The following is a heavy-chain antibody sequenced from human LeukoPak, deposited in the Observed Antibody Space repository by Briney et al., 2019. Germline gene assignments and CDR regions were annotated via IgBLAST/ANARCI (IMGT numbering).Heavy chain of an antibody. J-gene: IGHJ6*02. Sequence: GGSLRLSCVASGFTFSNYRMHWVRQAPGKGLVWVSRISIDGSSTSYADSVKGRFTISRDNAKNTLYVQMNSLRAEDTAVYYCARGNYYAMDVWGQGTTVTVSS. CDR1: GFTFSNYR. CDR3: ARGNYYAMDV. CDR2: ISIDGSST. V-gene: IGHV3-74*01.